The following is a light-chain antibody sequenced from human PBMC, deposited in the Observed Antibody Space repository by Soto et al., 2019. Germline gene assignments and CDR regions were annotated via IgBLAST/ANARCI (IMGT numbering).Light chain of an antibody. V-gene: IGKV1-5*01. CDR2: DAY. J-gene: IGKJ1*01. Sequence: DIQMTQSPSTLSASVGDRVAITCRASQNINSKLAWYQKKPGKAPKLLISDAYNLESGVPSRFSGSVSGTEFTLTIGGLQPDDFATYYCQQYNSYRTFGQGTKVEIK. CDR3: QQYNSYRT. CDR1: QNINSK.